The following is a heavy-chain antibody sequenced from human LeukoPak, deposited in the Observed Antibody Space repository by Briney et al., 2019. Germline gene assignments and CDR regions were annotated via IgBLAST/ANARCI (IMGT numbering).Heavy chain of an antibody. CDR3: ATDHGYDSSGSLDY. CDR1: GYTLTELS. CDR2: FDPEDGET. D-gene: IGHD3-22*01. Sequence: ASVKVSCKVSGYTLTELSMHWVRQAPGKGLEWMGGFDPEDGETIYAQKFQGRVTMTEDTSTDTAYMELSSLRSEDTAVYYCATDHGYDSSGSLDYWGQGTLVTVSS. J-gene: IGHJ4*02. V-gene: IGHV1-24*01.